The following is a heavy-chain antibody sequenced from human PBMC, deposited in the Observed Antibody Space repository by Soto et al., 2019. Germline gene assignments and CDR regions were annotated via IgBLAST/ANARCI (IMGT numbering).Heavy chain of an antibody. CDR1: GGSISSGTSY. D-gene: IGHD5-12*01. Sequence: QLQLQESGPGLVKPSETLSLTCTVSGGSISSGTSYWGCIRQPPGKGLEWIGSIFYSGTTYYNPSLKSRFTISVDTSKNQFSLNLSSVTAADTAVYYCARGGYRNFDYWGQGTLVTVSS. CDR3: ARGGYRNFDY. J-gene: IGHJ4*02. CDR2: IFYSGTT. V-gene: IGHV4-39*01.